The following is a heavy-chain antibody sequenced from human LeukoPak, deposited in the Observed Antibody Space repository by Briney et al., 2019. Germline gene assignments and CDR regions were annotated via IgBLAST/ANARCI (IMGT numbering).Heavy chain of an antibody. CDR3: ARDLLAAAGSGLGY. J-gene: IGHJ4*02. V-gene: IGHV4-31*03. CDR2: IYYSGST. D-gene: IGHD6-13*01. CDR1: GGSISSGGYY. Sequence: SETLSLTCTVSGGSISSGGYYWSWIRQHPGKGLEWIGYIYYSGSTYYNPSLKSRVTISVDTSKNQFSLKLSSVTAADTAVYYCARDLLAAAGSGLGYWGQGTLVTVSS.